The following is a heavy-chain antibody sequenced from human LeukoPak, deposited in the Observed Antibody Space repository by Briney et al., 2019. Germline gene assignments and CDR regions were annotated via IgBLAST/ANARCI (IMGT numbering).Heavy chain of an antibody. Sequence: GGSLRLSCAASGFTFSSYGMHWVRQAPGKGLEWVTVIWYDGSNKYYADSVKGRFTVSRDNAKNSLYLQMNSLRAEDTAVYYCARAGYYYDSSGYSDYWGQGTLVTVSS. CDR1: GFTFSSYG. CDR3: ARAGYYYDSSGYSDY. CDR2: IWYDGSNK. V-gene: IGHV3-33*01. J-gene: IGHJ4*02. D-gene: IGHD3-22*01.